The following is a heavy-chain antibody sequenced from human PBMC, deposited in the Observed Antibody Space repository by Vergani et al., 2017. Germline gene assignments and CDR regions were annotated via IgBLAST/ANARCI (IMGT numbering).Heavy chain of an antibody. V-gene: IGHV4-30-4*02. CDR1: GGTFSSYAI. D-gene: IGHD7-27*01. Sequence: QVQLVQSGAEVKKPGSSVKVSCKASGGTFSSYAISWVRQAPGQGLEWIGYIYYSGSTYYNPSLKSRVTISVDTSKNQFSLKLSSVTAADTAVYYCARAGPYWFDPWGQGTLVTVSS. CDR2: IYYSGST. J-gene: IGHJ5*02. CDR3: ARAGPYWFDP.